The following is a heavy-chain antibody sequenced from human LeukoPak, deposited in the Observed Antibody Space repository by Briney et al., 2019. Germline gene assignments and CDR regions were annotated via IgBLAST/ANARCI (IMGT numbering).Heavy chain of an antibody. Sequence: PGGSLRLSCAASGFTVSSNYMSWVRQAPGKGLEWVSVIYSGGSTYYADSVKGRFTISRDNSKNTLYLRMNSLRAEDTAVYYCARGLYCSSTSCDYYYGMDVWGQGTTVTVSS. CDR3: ARGLYCSSTSCDYYYGMDV. CDR1: GFTVSSNY. V-gene: IGHV3-53*01. J-gene: IGHJ6*02. D-gene: IGHD2-2*01. CDR2: IYSGGST.